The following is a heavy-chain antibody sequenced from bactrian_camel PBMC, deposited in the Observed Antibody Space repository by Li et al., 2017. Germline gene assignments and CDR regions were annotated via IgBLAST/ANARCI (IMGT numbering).Heavy chain of an antibody. D-gene: IGHD1*01. CDR2: IDLRYGYT. CDR1: GLTASNTY. V-gene: IGHV3S40*01. CDR3: RYGREYDDGSWTWNY. Sequence: VQLVESGGGSVQAGYSLRLSCAASGLTASNTYMAWFRQAPGREREGVSCIDLRYGYTSYADSMKGRFTISQGNAKNTVYLQMNSLKPEDTAMYYCRYGREYDDGSWTWNYWGQGTQVTVS. J-gene: IGHJ4*01.